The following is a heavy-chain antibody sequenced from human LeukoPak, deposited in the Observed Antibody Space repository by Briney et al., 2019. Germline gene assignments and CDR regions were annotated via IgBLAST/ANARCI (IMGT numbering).Heavy chain of an antibody. CDR2: ISGSGGST. CDR3: EKDNAYDFWSGYSYYYYYGMDV. V-gene: IGHV3-23*01. D-gene: IGHD3-3*01. Sequence: GGSLRLSCAASGFTFSSYAMSWVRQAPGKGREWVSAISGSGGSTYYADSGKGRFTISRDNSKNTLYLQMNSLSAEDTAVYYCEKDNAYDFWSGYSYYYYYGMDVWGQGTTVTVSS. J-gene: IGHJ6*02. CDR1: GFTFSSYA.